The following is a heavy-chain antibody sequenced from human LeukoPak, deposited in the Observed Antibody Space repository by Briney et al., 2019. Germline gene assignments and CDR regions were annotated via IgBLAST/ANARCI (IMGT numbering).Heavy chain of an antibody. D-gene: IGHD6-19*01. CDR1: GYTFTGYY. J-gene: IGHJ4*02. V-gene: IGHV1-2*02. Sequence: GASVKVSCKASGYTFTGYYMHWVRQAPGQGLEWMGWINPSSGGTNYAQKFQGRVTMTRDTSITTAYMELISLTSDDTAVYYCARQANSGWYPDHWGQGTLVTVSS. CDR2: INPSSGGT. CDR3: ARQANSGWYPDH.